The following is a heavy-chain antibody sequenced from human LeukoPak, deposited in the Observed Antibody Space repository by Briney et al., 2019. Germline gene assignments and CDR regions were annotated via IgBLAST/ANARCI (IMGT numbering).Heavy chain of an antibody. CDR1: GFSFSNYW. Sequence: GGSLRLSCTASGFSFSNYWMSWVRQAPGKGLEWVANINQDGSVKYYVDSVKGRFTISRDNAKNTLYLQMNSLRAEDTAVYYCARSRDYGASAFDYWGQGTLVTVSS. CDR2: INQDGSVK. V-gene: IGHV3-7*04. J-gene: IGHJ4*02. D-gene: IGHD4-17*01. CDR3: ARSRDYGASAFDY.